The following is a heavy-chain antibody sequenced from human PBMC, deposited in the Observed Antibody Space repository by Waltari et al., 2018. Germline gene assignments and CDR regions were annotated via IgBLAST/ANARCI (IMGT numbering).Heavy chain of an antibody. CDR2: IYYSGST. CDR1: GGSVSSGSYY. V-gene: IGHV4-61*01. CDR3: ARENNWFDP. Sequence: QVQLQESGPGLVKPSETLSLTCTVSGGSVSSGSYYWSWIRQPPGKGLEWIGYIYYSGSTNDNPPLKSRVTISVDTSKNQFSLKLSSVTAADTAVYYCARENNWFDPWGQGTLVTVSS. J-gene: IGHJ5*02.